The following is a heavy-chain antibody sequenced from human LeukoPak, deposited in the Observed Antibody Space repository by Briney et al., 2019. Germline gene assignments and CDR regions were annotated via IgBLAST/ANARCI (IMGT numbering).Heavy chain of an antibody. CDR2: INTNTGNP. Sequence: ASVKVSCKASGYTFTSYAMNWVRQAPGQGLEWMGWINTNTGNPTYAQGFTGRFVFSLDTSVSTAYLQISSLKAKDTAVYYCARDEFYGTAAAYDGMDVWGQGTTVTVSS. J-gene: IGHJ6*02. V-gene: IGHV7-4-1*02. CDR3: ARDEFYGTAAAYDGMDV. D-gene: IGHD6-13*01. CDR1: GYTFTSYA.